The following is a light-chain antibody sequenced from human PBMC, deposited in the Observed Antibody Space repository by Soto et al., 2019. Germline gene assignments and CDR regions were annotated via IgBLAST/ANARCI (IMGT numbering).Light chain of an antibody. CDR1: QSVSST. V-gene: IGKV3-11*01. Sequence: EIVMTQSPATLSLSPGERATLSCRASQSVSSTLAWYHQTPGQAPRLLINEASTRATGLPDRFSGSGSGTDFTLTISSLEPEDFAVYYCQQCYSWPITFGQGTRLEIK. CDR3: QQCYSWPIT. CDR2: EAS. J-gene: IGKJ5*01.